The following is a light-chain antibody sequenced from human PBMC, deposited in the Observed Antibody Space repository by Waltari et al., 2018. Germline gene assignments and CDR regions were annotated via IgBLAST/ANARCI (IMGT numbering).Light chain of an antibody. J-gene: IGLJ3*02. Sequence: QSVLTQPPSASGTPGQRVTISCSGSSSNIGSNTVNWYLQLPGTAPKLLIYRNDQRPLGVPDRFSGSRSGTSASLAISGLQSEDEADYYCAAWDDSLNGPVFGGGTKLTVV. CDR2: RND. CDR3: AAWDDSLNGPV. CDR1: SSNIGSNT. V-gene: IGLV1-44*01.